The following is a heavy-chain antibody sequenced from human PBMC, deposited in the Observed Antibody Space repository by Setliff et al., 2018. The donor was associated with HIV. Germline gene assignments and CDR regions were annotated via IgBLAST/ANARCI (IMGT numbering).Heavy chain of an antibody. CDR3: ARSGESFTTHFDA. CDR1: GYTFTDYT. V-gene: IGHV1-3*01. CDR2: INAGNGNT. Sequence: GASVKVSCKASGYTFTDYTIHWVRQAPGQRLEWMGWINAGNGNTKYSQKFQGRVSITRDTSASKAYLELSSLRSEDTAVYYCARSGESFTTHFDAWGQGTMVTVSS. D-gene: IGHD2-15*01. J-gene: IGHJ3*01.